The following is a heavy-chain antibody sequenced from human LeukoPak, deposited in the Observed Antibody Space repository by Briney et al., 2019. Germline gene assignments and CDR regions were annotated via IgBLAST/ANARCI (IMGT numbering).Heavy chain of an antibody. Sequence: SETLSLTCGISGGSISNYYWNWIRQPPGKGLEWIGNIYYSGSSNYNPSLKSRVTISVDTSKNQFSLKLSSVTAADTAVYYCARHGYSGYDLSDAFDIWGQGTMVTVSS. J-gene: IGHJ3*02. CDR2: IYYSGSS. CDR1: GGSISNYY. D-gene: IGHD5-12*01. V-gene: IGHV4-59*08. CDR3: ARHGYSGYDLSDAFDI.